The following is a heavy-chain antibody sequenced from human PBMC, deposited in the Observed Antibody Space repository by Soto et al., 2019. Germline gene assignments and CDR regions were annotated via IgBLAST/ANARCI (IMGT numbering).Heavy chain of an antibody. J-gene: IGHJ4*02. CDR2: INPNSGGT. CDR1: GYTFTGYY. V-gene: IGHV1-2*04. D-gene: IGHD7-27*01. CDR3: ARAPELGTYFDY. Sequence: ASVKVSCKASGYTFTGYYMHWVRQAPGQGLEWMGWINPNSGGTNYAQKFQGWVAMTRDTSISTAYMELSRLRSDDTAVYYCARAPELGTYFDYWGQGTLVTVSS.